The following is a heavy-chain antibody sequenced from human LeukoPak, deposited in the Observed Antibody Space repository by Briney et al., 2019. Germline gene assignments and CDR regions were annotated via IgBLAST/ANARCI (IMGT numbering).Heavy chain of an antibody. CDR1: GDSVSSNSAA. V-gene: IGHV6-1*01. CDR3: ARDWLRLLWFGEFDY. CDR2: TYYRSKWYN. D-gene: IGHD3-10*01. J-gene: IGHJ4*02. Sequence: SQTLSLTCAISGDSVSSNSAAWNCIRQSPSRGLECLGRTYYRSKWYNDYAVSVKSRITINPDTSKNQFSLQLNSVTPEDTAVYYCARDWLRLLWFGEFDYWGQGTLVTVSS.